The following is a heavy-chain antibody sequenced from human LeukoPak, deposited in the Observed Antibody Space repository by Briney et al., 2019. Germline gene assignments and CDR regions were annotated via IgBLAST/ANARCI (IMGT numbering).Heavy chain of an antibody. D-gene: IGHD2-2*01. CDR3: ATTPVPATPTTRIDY. J-gene: IGHJ4*02. CDR1: GGSFSGYY. Sequence: PSETLSLTCAVYGGSFSGYYWSWIRQPPGKGLEWIGEINHSGSTNYNPSLKSRVTISVDTSKNQFSLKLSSVTAADTAVYYCATTPVPATPTTRIDYWGQGTLVTVSS. CDR2: INHSGST. V-gene: IGHV4-34*01.